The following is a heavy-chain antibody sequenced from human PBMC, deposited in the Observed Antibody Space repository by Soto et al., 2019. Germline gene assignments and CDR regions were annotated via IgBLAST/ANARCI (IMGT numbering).Heavy chain of an antibody. D-gene: IGHD6-13*01. CDR3: ARDRGAPSSLIPSFMDV. CDR1: GFTFSSYS. Sequence: GGSLRLSCAASGFTFSSYSMNWVRQAPGKGLEWVSSISSSSYIYYADSVKGRFTISRDNAKNSLYLQMNSLRAEDTAVYYCARDRGAPSSLIPSFMDVWGKGTTVTVSS. J-gene: IGHJ6*03. CDR2: ISSSSYI. V-gene: IGHV3-21*01.